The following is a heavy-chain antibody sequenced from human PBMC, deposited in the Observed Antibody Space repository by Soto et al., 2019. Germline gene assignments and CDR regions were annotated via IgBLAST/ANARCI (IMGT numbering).Heavy chain of an antibody. V-gene: IGHV3-30*18. Sequence: GGSLRLSCAASGFTFSSYGMHWVRQAPGKGLEWVAVISYDGSNKYYADSVKGRFTISRDNSKNTLYLQMNSLRAEDTAVYYCAKDLGDYYYYGMAVWGQGTTVTVSS. CDR2: ISYDGSNK. CDR3: AKDLGDYYYYGMAV. CDR1: GFTFSSYG. J-gene: IGHJ6*02.